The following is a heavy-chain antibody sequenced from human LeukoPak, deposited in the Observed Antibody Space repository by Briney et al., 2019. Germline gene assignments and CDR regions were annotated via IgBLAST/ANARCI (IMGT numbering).Heavy chain of an antibody. CDR1: GFTFSIYT. V-gene: IGHV3-30-3*01. CDR2: MSYDGSNK. J-gene: IGHJ6*02. Sequence: PGGSLRLSCAASGFTFSIYTMHWVRQAPGKGLEWVAVMSYDGSNKYADSVKGRFTISRDNSKNTLYLQMNSLRAEDAAVYYCARDQFSMDVWGQGTTVTVSS. CDR3: ARDQFSMDV. D-gene: IGHD5-24*01.